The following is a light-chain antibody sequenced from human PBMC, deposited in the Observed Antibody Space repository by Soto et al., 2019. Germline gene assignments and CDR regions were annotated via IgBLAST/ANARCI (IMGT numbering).Light chain of an antibody. J-gene: IGLJ3*02. CDR2: NNN. V-gene: IGLV1-44*01. CDR3: AVWDDSLAGRV. Sequence: QSALTQPPSASGTPGQRVTISCSGSSSNIGSHVVYWYQQLAGTAPKLLMYNNNQRPSGVPDRLSGSKSGTSASLAISGLQSEDEADYYCAVWDDSLAGRVFGGGTKLTVL. CDR1: SSNIGSHV.